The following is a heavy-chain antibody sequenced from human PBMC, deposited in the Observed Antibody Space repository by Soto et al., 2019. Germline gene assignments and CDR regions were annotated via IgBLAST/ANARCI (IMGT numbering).Heavy chain of an antibody. Sequence: QVQLVESGGGVVQPGRSLRLSCETSGFSFSVYGMHWGRQAPGKGLEWVAVIWYDASKQFYAASVEGRFTISRDNSKAILYLQMNSLRPEDTAVYYSAAWAEGATEVHWGQGTLVTVSS. V-gene: IGHV3-33*01. D-gene: IGHD3-16*01. CDR3: AAWAEGATEVH. CDR1: GFSFSVYG. J-gene: IGHJ4*02. CDR2: IWYDASKQ.